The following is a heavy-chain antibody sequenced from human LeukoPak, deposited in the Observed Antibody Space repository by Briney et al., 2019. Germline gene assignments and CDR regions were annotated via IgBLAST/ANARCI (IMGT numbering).Heavy chain of an antibody. Sequence: GGSLRLSCAGSGFTFRSYWMSWVRQAPGKGLEWVANIKHDGSEKYYVDSVKGRFTISRDNAKNSLYLQMNSLRAEDTAVYYCAASHTVTTGYFQHWGQGTLVTVSS. CDR3: AASHTVTTGYFQH. V-gene: IGHV3-7*02. D-gene: IGHD4-17*01. CDR2: IKHDGSEK. CDR1: GFTFRSYW. J-gene: IGHJ1*01.